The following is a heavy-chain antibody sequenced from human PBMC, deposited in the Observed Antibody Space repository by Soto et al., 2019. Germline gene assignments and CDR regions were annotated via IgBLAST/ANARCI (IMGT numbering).Heavy chain of an antibody. CDR2: ISYDGSNK. Sequence: GGSLILSCAASGFTFSSYAMHWVRQAPGKGLEWVAVISYDGSNKYYADSVKGRFTISRDNSKNTLYLQMNSLRAEDTAVYYCARDFIGGSWCSGGSCYRGWYYYYGMDVWGQGTTVTVSS. CDR1: GFTFSSYA. V-gene: IGHV3-30-3*01. D-gene: IGHD2-15*01. CDR3: ARDFIGGSWCSGGSCYRGWYYYYGMDV. J-gene: IGHJ6*02.